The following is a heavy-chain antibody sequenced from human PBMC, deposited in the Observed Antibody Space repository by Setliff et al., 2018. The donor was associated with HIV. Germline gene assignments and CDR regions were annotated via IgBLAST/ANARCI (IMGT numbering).Heavy chain of an antibody. V-gene: IGHV1-3*01. D-gene: IGHD1-26*01. CDR2: INAGNGIT. CDR1: GYTFFTYA. J-gene: IGHJ5*02. CDR3: ARPVGAMGFDP. Sequence: ASVKVSCKASGYTFFTYAIHWVRQAPGQRLEWMGWINAGNGITKYSQKLQGRVTFTRDTFASTAYMELSSLRSEDTAVYYCARPVGAMGFDPWGQGTLVTVSS.